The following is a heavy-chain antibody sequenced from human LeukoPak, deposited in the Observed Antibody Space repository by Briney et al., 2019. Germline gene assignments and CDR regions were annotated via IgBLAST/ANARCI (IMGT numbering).Heavy chain of an antibody. D-gene: IGHD2-8*01. CDR2: INSDGSDI. CDR3: AKEEICANGVWSSCVDV. V-gene: IGHV3-74*01. CDR1: GFTISSNW. J-gene: IGHJ6*04. Sequence: PGGSLRLPCAASGFTISSNWMHWVRQAPGKGLLWVSRINSDGSDISYADSVKGRFTISRDNAKNTLYLQMRSLRVDDTAVYYCAKEEICANGVWSSCVDVWGKGTTVTVSS.